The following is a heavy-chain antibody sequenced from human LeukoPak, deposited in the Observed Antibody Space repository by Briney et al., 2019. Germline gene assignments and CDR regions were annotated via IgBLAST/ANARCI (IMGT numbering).Heavy chain of an antibody. CDR1: GGSFSGYY. Sequence: SETLSLTCADYGGSFSGYYWSWIRQPPGKGLEWIGEINHSGSTNYNPSLKSRVTISVDSSKNQFSLKLSSVTAADTAVYYCARALWFGEFSFDYWGQGTLVTVSS. D-gene: IGHD3-10*01. J-gene: IGHJ4*02. CDR3: ARALWFGEFSFDY. V-gene: IGHV4-34*01. CDR2: INHSGST.